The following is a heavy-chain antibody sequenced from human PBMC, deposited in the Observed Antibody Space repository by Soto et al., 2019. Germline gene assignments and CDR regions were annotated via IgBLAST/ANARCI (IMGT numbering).Heavy chain of an antibody. Sequence: PSETLSLTCTVSGGSISYYYWNWIRQSPGKGLEWIGYIFYSASTHYNPSLKSRVTISIDTSKNQFSLRLTSVTAADTAVYFCARGSPPSKYGLDVWGQGTTVTVSS. V-gene: IGHV4-59*01. CDR1: GGSISYYY. CDR3: ARGSPPSKYGLDV. CDR2: IFYSAST. J-gene: IGHJ6*02. D-gene: IGHD6-13*01.